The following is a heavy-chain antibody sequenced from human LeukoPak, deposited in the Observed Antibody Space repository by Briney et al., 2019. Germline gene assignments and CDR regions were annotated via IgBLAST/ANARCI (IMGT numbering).Heavy chain of an antibody. CDR3: AREWRLAEYGSEYYYGMDV. Sequence: PSETLSLSCTVSGGSISTYYWTWIRQSAGTGLDCIGRISTTWTTNYNPSLKSRVTMSVDTSKNQFSLKLTSVTAADTAVYYCAREWRLAEYGSEYYYGMDVWGHGTTVTVFS. CDR1: GGSISTYY. V-gene: IGHV4-4*07. D-gene: IGHD3-10*01. CDR2: ISTTWTT. J-gene: IGHJ6*02.